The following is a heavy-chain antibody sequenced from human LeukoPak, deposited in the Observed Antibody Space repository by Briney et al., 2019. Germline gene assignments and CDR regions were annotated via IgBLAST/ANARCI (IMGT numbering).Heavy chain of an antibody. Sequence: GGSPRLSCAATGFTFRTYGMHWVRQAPGKVLEWVAFIRYDGSNKYYADSVKGRFTISRDNSKNTLYLQMNSLRAEDTAVYYCAKDPPTYYYYYMGVWGKGTTVTISS. CDR1: GFTFRTYG. CDR3: AKDPPTYYYYYMGV. CDR2: IRYDGSNK. J-gene: IGHJ6*03. V-gene: IGHV3-30*02.